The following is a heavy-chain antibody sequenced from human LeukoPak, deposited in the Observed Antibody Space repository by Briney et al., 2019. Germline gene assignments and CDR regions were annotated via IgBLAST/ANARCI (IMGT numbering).Heavy chain of an antibody. CDR3: ARECYGCNSEDAFDI. J-gene: IGHJ3*02. Sequence: GGALRLSCAPSRFTFSIYTMHWVRHAPGKGLERVALISYEGKKIYSADTVEGRFTISRDNSKNTLYLQMNSLRAEDTALYYCARECYGCNSEDAFDIWGQGTMVTVSS. V-gene: IGHV3-30*04. CDR2: ISYEGKKI. CDR1: RFTFSIYT. D-gene: IGHD4-23*01.